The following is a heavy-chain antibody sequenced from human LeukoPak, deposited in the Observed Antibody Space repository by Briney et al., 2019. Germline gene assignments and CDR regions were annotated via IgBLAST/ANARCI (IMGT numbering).Heavy chain of an antibody. V-gene: IGHV4-30-4*01. CDR2: IYYSGST. Sequence: SETLSLTCTVSGGSISSGDYYWSWIRQPPGKGLEWIGYIYYSGSTYYNPSLKSRVSISIDTSRNKISLKLSSVTAADTAVYYCARGGLLLLWFGELYDYGLDVWGQGTTVTVSS. CDR1: GGSISSGDYY. CDR3: ARGGLLLLWFGELYDYGLDV. J-gene: IGHJ6*02. D-gene: IGHD3-10*01.